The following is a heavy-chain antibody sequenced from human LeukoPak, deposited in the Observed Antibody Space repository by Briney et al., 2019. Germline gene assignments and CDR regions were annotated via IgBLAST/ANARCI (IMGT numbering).Heavy chain of an antibody. CDR3: ARVRFTVTTVYFDY. J-gene: IGHJ4*02. V-gene: IGHV4-4*07. Sequence: NPSETLSLTCTVSGGSISSYYWSWNRQPAGKGLEWIGRIYTSGSTNYNPSLKSRVTMSVDTSKNQFSLKLSSVTAADTAVYYCARVRFTVTTVYFDYWGQGTLVTVSS. CDR2: IYTSGST. D-gene: IGHD4-17*01. CDR1: GGSISSYY.